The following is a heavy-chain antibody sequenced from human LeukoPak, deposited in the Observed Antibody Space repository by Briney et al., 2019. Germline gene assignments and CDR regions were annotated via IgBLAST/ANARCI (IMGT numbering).Heavy chain of an antibody. CDR1: GYTFTSYA. CDR3: GRDPKLGIRGHTYGYIDY. V-gene: IGHV7-4-1*02. D-gene: IGHD5-18*01. J-gene: IGHJ4*02. CDR2: INTNTGNP. Sequence: ASVKVSCKASGYTFTSYAMNWVRQAPGQGLEWMGWINTNTGNPTYAQGFTGRYAFSLDTSVSTAYLQISGLQADDTAVYYCGRDPKLGIRGHTYGYIDYWGQGTLVTVSS.